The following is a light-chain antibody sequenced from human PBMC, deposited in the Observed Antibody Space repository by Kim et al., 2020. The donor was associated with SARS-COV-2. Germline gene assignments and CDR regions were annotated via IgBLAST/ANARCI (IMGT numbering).Light chain of an antibody. CDR3: HQSHASPWT. CDR1: QSLNNDY. CDR2: GVS. Sequence: SPGERATLSCRASQSLNNDYLAWYQPKPGQPPRLVIYGVSTRATGIPDRFSGSGSGTGFSLIISRLEPEDFAVYYCHQSHASPWTFGQGTKVDIK. J-gene: IGKJ1*01. V-gene: IGKV3-20*01.